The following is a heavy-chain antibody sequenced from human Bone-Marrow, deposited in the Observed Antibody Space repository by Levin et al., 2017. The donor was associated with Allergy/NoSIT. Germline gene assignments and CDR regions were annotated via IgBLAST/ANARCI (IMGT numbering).Heavy chain of an antibody. CDR2: ISGSGGST. V-gene: IGHV3-23*01. J-gene: IGHJ5*02. CDR3: AKSGYSYGP. D-gene: IGHD5-18*01. CDR1: GFTFSSSA. Sequence: LSLTCAASGFTFSSSAMSWVRPAPGKGLEWVSAISGSGGSTYYADSVKGRFTISRDNSKNTLYLQMNSLRAEDTAVYYCAKSGYSYGPWGQGTLVTVSS.